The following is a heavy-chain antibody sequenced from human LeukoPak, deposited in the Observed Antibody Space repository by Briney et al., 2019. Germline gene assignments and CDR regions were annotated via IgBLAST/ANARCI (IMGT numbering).Heavy chain of an antibody. V-gene: IGHV4-59*01. Sequence: SETLSLTCTVSGASISSSYYWCWIRQPPGKGLEWIGYIYYSGSTNYNPSLESRVTMSIDTSNNQFSLKLTSVTATDTAVYYCARSPGHRGYDYWGQGTLVTVSS. CDR1: GASISSSYY. CDR3: ARSPGHRGYDY. D-gene: IGHD3-22*01. J-gene: IGHJ4*02. CDR2: IYYSGST.